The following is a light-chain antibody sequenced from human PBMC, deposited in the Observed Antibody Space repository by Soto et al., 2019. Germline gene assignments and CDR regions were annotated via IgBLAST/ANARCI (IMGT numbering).Light chain of an antibody. CDR1: SSDVGGYNY. V-gene: IGLV2-11*01. CDR2: DVS. CDR3: CSYAGSYTLV. Sequence: QSVLTRARSVSGSPGQSVSISCTGTSSDVGGYNYVSWYQQHPGKAPKLMIYDVSKRPSGVPDRFSGSKSGNTASLTISGLQAEDEADYYCCSYAGSYTLVFGGGTKVTVL. J-gene: IGLJ2*01.